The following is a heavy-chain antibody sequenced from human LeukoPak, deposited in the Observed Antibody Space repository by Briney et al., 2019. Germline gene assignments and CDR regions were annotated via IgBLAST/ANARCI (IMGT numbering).Heavy chain of an antibody. CDR1: GFTFSSYS. CDR3: ARDSSPGAFDI. CDR2: ISSSSSYI. J-gene: IGHJ3*02. D-gene: IGHD2-2*01. Sequence: GGSLRLSCAASGFTFSSYSMNWVRQAPGKGLEWVSSISSSSSYIYYADSVKGRFTISRDNAKNSLHLQMNSLRAEDTAVYYCARDSSPGAFDIWGQGTMVTVSS. V-gene: IGHV3-21*04.